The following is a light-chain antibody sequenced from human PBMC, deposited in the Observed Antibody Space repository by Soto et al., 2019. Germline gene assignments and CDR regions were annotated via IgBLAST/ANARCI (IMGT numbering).Light chain of an antibody. CDR1: SSNIGKNY. V-gene: IGLV1-51*02. J-gene: IGLJ1*01. Sequence: QSVLTQPPSVSVAPGQKVTISCSGSSSNIGKNYVSWYQQVPGTAPKLLIYEGNIRRSGIPDRFSGSKSGTSATLGITGLQTGDEADYYCGTWDSSLSVYVFGTGTKLTVL. CDR3: GTWDSSLSVYV. CDR2: EGN.